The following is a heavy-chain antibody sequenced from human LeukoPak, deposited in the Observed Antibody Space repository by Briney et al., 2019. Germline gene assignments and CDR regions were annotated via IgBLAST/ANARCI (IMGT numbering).Heavy chain of an antibody. J-gene: IGHJ4*02. CDR2: INPNSGGT. CDR1: GYTFTCYY. D-gene: IGHD3-22*01. Sequence: ASVKVSCKASGYTFTCYYMHWVRQAPGQGLEWMGWINPNSGGTNYAQKFQGRVTMTRDTSISTDYMELSRLRSDDTAVYYCARDGSGYIGSAGGYWGQGTLVTVSS. CDR3: ARDGSGYIGSAGGY. V-gene: IGHV1-2*02.